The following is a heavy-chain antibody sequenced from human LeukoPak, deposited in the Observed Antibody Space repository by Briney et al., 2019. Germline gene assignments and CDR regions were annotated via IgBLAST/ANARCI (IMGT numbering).Heavy chain of an antibody. V-gene: IGHV3-7*03. CDR2: IHQNGGTE. CDR1: GFTVSSYW. D-gene: IGHD2-2*01. Sequence: GGSLRLSCAASGFTVSSYWMSWVRQAPGEGLEWVACIHQNGGTEYYVDSVKGRFAISRDNTKNSLYLQMNSLTIEDTAVYYCARRDGYCSSTSCYADYYYGMDVWGQGTTVTVSS. J-gene: IGHJ6*02. CDR3: ARRDGYCSSTSCYADYYYGMDV.